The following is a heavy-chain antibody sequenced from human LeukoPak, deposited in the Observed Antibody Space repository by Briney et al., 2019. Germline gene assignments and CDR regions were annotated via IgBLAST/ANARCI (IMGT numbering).Heavy chain of an antibody. V-gene: IGHV3-21*06. CDR3: VRDRQWGSESEDH. Sequence: GGSLRLSCAASGFTFSSYGMSWVRQAPGKGLEWVSSISSSSNDIYYADSVKGRFTTSRDNAKNSLYLQMNSLRAEDTAVYYCVRDRQWGSESEDHWGQGTLVTVSS. CDR2: ISSSSNDI. D-gene: IGHD6-19*01. CDR1: GFTFSSYG. J-gene: IGHJ4*02.